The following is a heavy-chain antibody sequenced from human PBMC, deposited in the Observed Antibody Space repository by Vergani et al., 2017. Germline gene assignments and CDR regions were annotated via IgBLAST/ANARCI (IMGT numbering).Heavy chain of an antibody. V-gene: IGHV1-3*04. CDR1: GYTFTSYA. J-gene: IGHJ4*02. CDR3: AGSWFGELFLYYFEY. Sequence: QVQLVQSGAEVKKPGASVKVSCKASGYTFTSYAMHWVRQAPGQRLEWMGWINTGNGNTKYSQKFQGRVTITRDTSASTAYMELSSLRSEDTAVYYCAGSWFGELFLYYFEYWGQGTLVTVSS. D-gene: IGHD3-10*01. CDR2: INTGNGNT.